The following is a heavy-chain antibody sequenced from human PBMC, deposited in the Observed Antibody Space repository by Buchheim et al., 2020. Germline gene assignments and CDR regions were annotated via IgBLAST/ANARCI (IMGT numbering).Heavy chain of an antibody. V-gene: IGHV1-69*06. CDR2: IIPIFGTA. CDR3: ASGTNYDILTGDYTPYYYYYGMDV. CDR1: GGTFSSYA. Sequence: QGQLVQSGAEVKKPGSSVKVSCKASGGTFSSYAISWVRQAPGQGLEWMGGIIPIFGTANYAQKFQGRVPITADKSTSTAYMELSSLRSKDTAVYYCASGTNYDILTGDYTPYYYYYGMDVWGQGTT. J-gene: IGHJ6*02. D-gene: IGHD3-9*01.